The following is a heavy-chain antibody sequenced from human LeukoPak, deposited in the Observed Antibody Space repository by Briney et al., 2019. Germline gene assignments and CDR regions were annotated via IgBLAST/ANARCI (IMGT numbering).Heavy chain of an antibody. CDR3: ARQFYESRSPHAKYFQQ. CDR1: GGSISSSSYY. CDR2: IYYSGST. V-gene: IGHV4-39*01. J-gene: IGHJ1*01. Sequence: SETLSLTCSVSGGSISSSSYYWGWLRPAPGRGLEWIANIYYSGSTYYSPFLKSRVTISVDTSKNQFSLKLNSVTAADTAVYYCARQFYESRSPHAKYFQQWGQGTLVTVSS. D-gene: IGHD3-22*01.